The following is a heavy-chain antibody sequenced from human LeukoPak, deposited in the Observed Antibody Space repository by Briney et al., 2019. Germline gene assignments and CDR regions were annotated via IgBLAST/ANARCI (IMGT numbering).Heavy chain of an antibody. D-gene: IGHD1-26*01. CDR3: AKGLIVGATIGGY. CDR1: GFDFSDYY. J-gene: IGHJ4*02. Sequence: MAGGSPRLSCAASGFDFSDYYMTWVRQAPGKGLEWVSYITSSGNSKYYADSVKGRFIISRDNAENSLYLQMNSLRAEDTAVYYCAKGLIVGATIGGYWGQGTLVTVSS. V-gene: IGHV3-11*01. CDR2: ITSSGNSK.